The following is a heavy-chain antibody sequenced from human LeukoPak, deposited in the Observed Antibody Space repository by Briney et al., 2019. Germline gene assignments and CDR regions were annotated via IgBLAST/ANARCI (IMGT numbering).Heavy chain of an antibody. CDR3: ARGPYYYDSSGYSSLDY. V-gene: IGHV4-59*01. CDR2: FYYSGST. J-gene: IGHJ4*02. CDR1: GVSLSGNY. Sequence: SENLSLTCTVSGVSLSGNYWSWIRQPPGKGLEWIGHFYYSGSTNYNPSLKSRVTTSVDTSKNQFSLKVNSVTAADTAVYYCARGPYYYDSSGYSSLDYWGQGALVTVSS. D-gene: IGHD3-22*01.